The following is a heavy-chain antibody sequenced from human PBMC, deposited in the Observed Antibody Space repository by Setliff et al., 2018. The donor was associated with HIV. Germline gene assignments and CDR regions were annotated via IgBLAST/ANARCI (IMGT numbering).Heavy chain of an antibody. D-gene: IGHD3-10*02. CDR3: ARIVRPSYYYYYYMDV. CDR2: IHAGDGNT. V-gene: IGHV1-3*03. CDR1: GDLFTSYA. Sequence: ASVKVSCKTSGDLFTSYAFNWVRQAPGQGLEWMGWIHAGDGNTKYSQEFQGRVTITRDTSASTAYMELSSLRSEDMAVYYCARIVRPSYYYYYYMDVWGKGTTVTVSS. J-gene: IGHJ6*03.